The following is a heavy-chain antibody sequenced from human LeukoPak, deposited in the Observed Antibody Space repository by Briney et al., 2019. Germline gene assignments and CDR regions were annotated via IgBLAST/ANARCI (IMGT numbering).Heavy chain of an antibody. V-gene: IGHV3-23*01. D-gene: IGHD3-22*01. CDR3: TKDRRYHYESSGHFYL. J-gene: IGHJ4*02. Sequence: GGSLRLSCAASGFTFSSYAMSWVRQAPGKGREWVSAISGSGGSTYYADSVKGRFTISRDNSKHTLYLPMNSLRAEDTAGYYCTKDRRYHYESSGHFYLWGKGNLVTLSS. CDR1: GFTFSSYA. CDR2: ISGSGGST.